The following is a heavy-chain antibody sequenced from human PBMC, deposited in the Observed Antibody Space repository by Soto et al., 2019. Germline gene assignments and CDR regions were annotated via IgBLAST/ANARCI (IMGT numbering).Heavy chain of an antibody. CDR1: GFTFSTYA. J-gene: IGHJ5*02. D-gene: IGHD3-10*01. V-gene: IGHV3-23*01. Sequence: GGSLRLSCAASGFTFSTYAMAWVRQAPGKGLEWVSGVSASGLNTDYADPVKGRFYISRDNSKNTVSLHMNSLRAEDTAVYYCARDPTFTIPNWFDPWGQGTLVTVSS. CDR3: ARDPTFTIPNWFDP. CDR2: VSASGLNT.